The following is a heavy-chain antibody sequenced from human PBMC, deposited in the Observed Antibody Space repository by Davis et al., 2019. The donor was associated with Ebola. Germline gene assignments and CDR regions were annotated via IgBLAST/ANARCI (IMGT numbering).Heavy chain of an antibody. Sequence: GESLKISCAASGFTFSSNWMHWVRQAPGKGLEWVSDMSGSGDSVYYADSVKGRFTISRDNSKNTLYLQMNSLRVEDTAVYYCATSTYLPVSWGQGTLVTVSS. CDR2: MSGSGDSV. J-gene: IGHJ5*02. CDR1: GFTFSSNW. D-gene: IGHD2/OR15-2a*01. CDR3: ATSTYLPVS. V-gene: IGHV3-23*01.